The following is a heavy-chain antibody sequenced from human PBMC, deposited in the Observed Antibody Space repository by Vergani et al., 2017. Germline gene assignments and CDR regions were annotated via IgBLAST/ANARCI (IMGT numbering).Heavy chain of an antibody. Sequence: QVQLVQSGAEVKKPGSSVKVSCKASGGTFSSYAISWVRQAPGQGLEWMGGIIPIFGTANYAQKFQGRVTITADESTSTAYMELSSLRSEDTAVYYCARGVVVYEYVGGSWYYYYGMDVWGQGTTVTVSS. CDR3: ARGVVVYEYVGGSWYYYYGMDV. J-gene: IGHJ6*02. CDR2: IIPIFGTA. CDR1: GGTFSSYA. D-gene: IGHD3-16*01. V-gene: IGHV1-69*01.